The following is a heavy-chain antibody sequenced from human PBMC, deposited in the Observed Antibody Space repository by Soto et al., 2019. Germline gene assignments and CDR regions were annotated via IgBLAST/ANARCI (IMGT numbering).Heavy chain of an antibody. CDR1: GFTFSSYG. Sequence: SGGSLRLSCAASGFTFSSYGMHWVRQAPGKGLEWVAVIWYDGSNKYYADSVKGRFTISRDNSKNTLYLQMNSLRAEDTAVYYCARDARGHYYDSSDGLFDWGQGTLVTVSS. J-gene: IGHJ4*02. CDR2: IWYDGSNK. V-gene: IGHV3-33*01. D-gene: IGHD3-22*01. CDR3: ARDARGHYYDSSDGLFD.